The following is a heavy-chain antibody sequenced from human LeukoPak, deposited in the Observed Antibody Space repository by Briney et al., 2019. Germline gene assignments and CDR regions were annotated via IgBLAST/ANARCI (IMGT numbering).Heavy chain of an antibody. CDR1: GFTFDDYG. CDR3: ARVYGSGSYYKGYYMDV. D-gene: IGHD3-10*01. V-gene: IGHV3-20*04. CDR2: INWNGGST. J-gene: IGHJ6*03. Sequence: GGSLRLSCVTSGFTFDDYGMSWVRQAPGKGLEWVSGINWNGGSTGYTDSVKGRFTISRDNAKNPLYLQMNSLRAEDTALYYCARVYGSGSYYKGYYMDVWGKGTTVTVSS.